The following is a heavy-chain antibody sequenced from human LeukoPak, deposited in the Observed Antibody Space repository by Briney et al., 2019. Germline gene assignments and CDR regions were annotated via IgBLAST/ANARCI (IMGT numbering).Heavy chain of an antibody. CDR1: GGSISSYY. Sequence: SETLSLTCTVSGGSISSYYWSWIRQPAGKGLEWIGRIYTSGSTNYNPSLKSRVTMSVDTSKNQFSLKLSSVTAADTAVYYCARDSGSSSWYYFDYWGQGTLVTVPS. CDR3: ARDSGSSSWYYFDY. D-gene: IGHD6-13*01. V-gene: IGHV4-4*07. J-gene: IGHJ4*02. CDR2: IYTSGST.